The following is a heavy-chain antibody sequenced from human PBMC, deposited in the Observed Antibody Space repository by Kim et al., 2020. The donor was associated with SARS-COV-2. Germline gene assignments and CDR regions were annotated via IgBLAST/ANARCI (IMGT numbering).Heavy chain of an antibody. CDR2: IYYSGST. J-gene: IGHJ6*02. CDR1: GGSISSYY. V-gene: IGHV4-59*01. Sequence: SETLSLTCTVSGGSISSYYWSWIRQPPGKGLEWIGYIYYSGSTNYNPSLKSRVTISVDTSKNQFSLKLSSVTAADTAVYYCARDQVSLSAGYSGYDYHFFGMDVWGQGTTVTVSS. D-gene: IGHD5-12*01. CDR3: ARDQVSLSAGYSGYDYHFFGMDV.